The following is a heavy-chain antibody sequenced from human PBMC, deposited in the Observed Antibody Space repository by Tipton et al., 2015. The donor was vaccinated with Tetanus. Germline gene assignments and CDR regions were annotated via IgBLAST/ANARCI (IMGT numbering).Heavy chain of an antibody. D-gene: IGHD2-8*01. CDR3: ARVKVSVYGPQVNYFLDS. J-gene: IGHJ4*02. Sequence: TLSLTCSVSGSSMGSYYWSWIRQTPGERLEWIAYITYSASTKYNPSFRSRVTMSLQASKNEFSLRLSSVTAADTAVYHCARVKVSVYGPQVNYFLDSWGQGTLVTVSS. CDR1: GSSMGSYY. V-gene: IGHV4-59*01. CDR2: ITYSAST.